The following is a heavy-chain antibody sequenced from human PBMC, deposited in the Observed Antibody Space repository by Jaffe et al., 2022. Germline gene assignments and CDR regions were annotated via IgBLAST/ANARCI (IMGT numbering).Heavy chain of an antibody. J-gene: IGHJ2*01. CDR3: ARQHSEWLPTGKGNWYFDL. V-gene: IGHV4-39*01. Sequence: QLQLQESGPGLVKPSETLSLTCTVSGGSISSSSYYWGWIRQPPGKGLEWIGSIYYSGSTYYNPSLKSRVTISVDTSKNQFSLKLSSVTAADTAVYYCARQHSEWLPTGKGNWYFDLWGRGTLVTVSS. CDR1: GGSISSSSYY. D-gene: IGHD5-12*01. CDR2: IYYSGST.